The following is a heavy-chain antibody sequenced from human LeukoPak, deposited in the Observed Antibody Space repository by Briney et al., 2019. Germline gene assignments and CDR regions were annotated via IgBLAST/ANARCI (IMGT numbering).Heavy chain of an antibody. CDR3: AREVLRFDY. V-gene: IGHV7-4-1*02. CDR1: GYTFNTYS. J-gene: IGHJ4*02. Sequence: AASVKVSCKASGYTFNTYSITWVWQAPGQGLEWVGWINAKTGNPTYAQGFTGRFVFSLDTSVSTAYLQISSLKAEDTAVYYCAREVLRFDYWGQGTLVTVSS. CDR2: INAKTGNP.